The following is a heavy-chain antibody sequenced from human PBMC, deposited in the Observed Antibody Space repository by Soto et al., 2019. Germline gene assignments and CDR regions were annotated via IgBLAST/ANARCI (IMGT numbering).Heavy chain of an antibody. V-gene: IGHV1-69*01. CDR1: VGTFSSYA. CDR3: AKSVVTAAPLDY. J-gene: IGHJ4*02. D-gene: IGHD2-21*02. Sequence: QVQLVQSGAEVKKPGSSVKVACKASVGTFSSYAISWVRQAPGQGLEWMGGIIPIFGTANYAQKFQGRVTITADESTSTAYMELSSLRSEDTAVYYCAKSVVTAAPLDYWGQGTLVTVSS. CDR2: IIPIFGTA.